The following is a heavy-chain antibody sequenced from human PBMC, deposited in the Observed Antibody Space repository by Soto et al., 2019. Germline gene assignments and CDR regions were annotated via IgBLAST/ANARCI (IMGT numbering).Heavy chain of an antibody. J-gene: IGHJ6*02. Sequence: PGGSLRLSCAASGFTFSSYAMSWVRQAPGKGLERVSAISGSGGSTYYADSVKGRFTISRDNSKNTLYLQMNSLRAEDTAVYYCAKSINVDPPGWVRPLKSYYYYGMDVWGQGTTVTVSS. CDR1: GFTFSSYA. CDR3: AKSINVDPPGWVRPLKSYYYYGMDV. V-gene: IGHV3-23*01. CDR2: ISGSGGST. D-gene: IGHD1-26*01.